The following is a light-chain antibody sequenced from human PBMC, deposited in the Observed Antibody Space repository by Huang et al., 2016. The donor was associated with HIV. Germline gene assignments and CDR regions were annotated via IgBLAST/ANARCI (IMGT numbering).Light chain of an antibody. CDR1: QFVDTY. J-gene: IGKJ5*01. Sequence: VLTQSPDTLSLSPGDRATLSCRASQFVDTYLAWYQQKPGQAPRLRIYGAATRATGIPTRFTVAGYGTDFTLTINSLEPEDFAVYYCQQRSNWPPITFGQGTRLDIK. V-gene: IGKV3-11*01. CDR2: GAA. CDR3: QQRSNWPPIT.